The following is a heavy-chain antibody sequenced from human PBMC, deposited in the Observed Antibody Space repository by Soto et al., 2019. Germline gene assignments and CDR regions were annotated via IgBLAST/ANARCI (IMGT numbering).Heavy chain of an antibody. CDR1: GYRFSSYW. J-gene: IGHJ6*02. V-gene: IGHV5-51*01. CDR3: ARQGSNGAYYYYGMDV. Sequence: GESLKISCQGSGYRFSSYWIAWVRQMPGKGLKWMGIIYPGDSDTIYSPSFQGQVTFSVDKSTSTAYLQWSSLKASDTAMYYCARQGSNGAYYYYGMDVWGQGTTVTVSS. D-gene: IGHD2-8*01. CDR2: IYPGDSDT.